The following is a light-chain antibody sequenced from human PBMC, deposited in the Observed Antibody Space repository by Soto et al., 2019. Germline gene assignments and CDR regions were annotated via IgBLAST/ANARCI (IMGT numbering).Light chain of an antibody. CDR2: DVT. V-gene: IGLV2-11*01. J-gene: IGLJ2*01. CDR1: SSDVGGYNF. Sequence: QSALTQPRSVSGSPGQSITISCTGTSSDVGGYNFVSWFQQHPGKAPKLMIYDVTKRPSGVPDRFSGSKSGNTASLTISGLQAEDEADYYCCSYSGSNTNVVFGAGTKVTVL. CDR3: CSYSGSNTNVV.